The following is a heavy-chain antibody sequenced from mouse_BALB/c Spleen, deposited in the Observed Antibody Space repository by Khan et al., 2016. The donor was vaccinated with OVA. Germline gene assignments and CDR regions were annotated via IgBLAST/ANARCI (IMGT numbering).Heavy chain of an antibody. D-gene: IGHD1-3*01. V-gene: IGHV2-9*02. J-gene: IGHJ3*01. CDR1: GFSLSNYG. CDR3: ARAFYNGAWFAY. CDR2: IWAGGST. Sequence: QVQLKESGPGLVAPSQTLSITCTVSGFSLSNYGVHWVRQPPGKGLERLGVIWAGGSTNHNSALMSRLSISKDDSKSQGFLKMNSLQTDDTAMYYCARAFYNGAWFAYWGQGTLVTVSA.